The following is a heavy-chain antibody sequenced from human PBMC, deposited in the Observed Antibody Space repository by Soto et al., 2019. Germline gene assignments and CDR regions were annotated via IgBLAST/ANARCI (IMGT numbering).Heavy chain of an antibody. D-gene: IGHD3-9*01. CDR2: ISYDGRST. J-gene: IGHJ6*02. CDR1: GFTFSSYD. Sequence: VGSLRLSCAASGFTFSSYDMHWVRQAPGKGLEWVAVISYDGRSTYYADSVKGRFTISRDNSKNTLYLQVSSLRTEDTAVYYCARPGSGYDVLTGQYFYFYHAVDVWGQGTTVTVSS. CDR3: ARPGSGYDVLTGQYFYFYHAVDV. V-gene: IGHV3-30*03.